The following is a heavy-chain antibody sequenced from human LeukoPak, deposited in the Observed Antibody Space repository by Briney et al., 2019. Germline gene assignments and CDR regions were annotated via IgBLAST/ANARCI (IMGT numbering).Heavy chain of an antibody. D-gene: IGHD3-16*01. J-gene: IGHJ6*02. Sequence: GGSLRLSCAASGFTFSSYDMHWVRQATGKGLEWVSAIGTAGDTYYPGSVKGRFTISRENAKNSLYLQMNSLRAGDTAVYYCARWGGDYYGMDVWGQGTTVTVSS. CDR2: IGTAGDT. V-gene: IGHV3-13*01. CDR3: ARWGGDYYGMDV. CDR1: GFTFSSYD.